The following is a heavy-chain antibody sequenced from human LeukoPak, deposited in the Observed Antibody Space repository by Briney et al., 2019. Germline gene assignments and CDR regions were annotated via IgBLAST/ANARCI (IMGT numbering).Heavy chain of an antibody. CDR3: ARVISAGDSIWFDP. D-gene: IGHD3/OR15-3a*01. CDR2: ISGGATST. J-gene: IGHJ5*02. CDR1: GFTFSSYA. Sequence: GGSLRLSCAASGFTFSSYAMSWVRQAPGEGLEWVSGISGGATSTDYADSVRGRFSISRDNFKNTVSLQMSSLRAEDTAVYYCARVISAGDSIWFDPWGQGTLVTVSS. V-gene: IGHV3-23*01.